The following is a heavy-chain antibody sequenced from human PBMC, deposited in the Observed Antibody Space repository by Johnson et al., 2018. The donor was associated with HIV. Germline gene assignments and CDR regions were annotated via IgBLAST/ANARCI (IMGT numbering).Heavy chain of an antibody. Sequence: VQLVESGGGLVQPGGSLRLSCAASGFTFSSYWMNWVRQAPGKGLEWVANIKQDGREKYYVDSVKGRFAISRDNAKNSLFLQMNSLRVEDTAVYYCARDAAIFGGWAAFDIWGQGTMVTVSS. CDR1: GFTFSSYW. CDR3: ARDAAIFGGWAAFDI. D-gene: IGHD3-3*01. V-gene: IGHV3-7*01. CDR2: IKQDGREK. J-gene: IGHJ3*02.